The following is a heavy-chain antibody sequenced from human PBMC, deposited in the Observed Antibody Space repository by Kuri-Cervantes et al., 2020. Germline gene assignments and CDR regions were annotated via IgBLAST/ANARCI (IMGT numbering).Heavy chain of an antibody. D-gene: IGHD2-15*01. CDR1: GYSITSVYY. Sequence: GSLRLSCAVSGYSITSVYYWGWVRQPPGKGLEWIGYIYYSGSTNYNPSLKSRVTISVDTSKNQFSLKLSSVTAADTAVYYCARANGYCSGGSCYSGSYNYYYYMDVWGKGTTVTVSS. V-gene: IGHV4-38-2*01. CDR3: ARANGYCSGGSCYSGSYNYYYYMDV. J-gene: IGHJ6*03. CDR2: IYYSGST.